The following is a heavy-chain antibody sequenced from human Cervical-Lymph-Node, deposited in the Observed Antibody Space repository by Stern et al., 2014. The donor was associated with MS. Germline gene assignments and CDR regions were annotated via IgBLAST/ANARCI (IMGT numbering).Heavy chain of an antibody. CDR1: GGSISSGDYY. V-gene: IGHV4-30-4*01. CDR2: IYYSGST. CDR3: ARDWDYCSSTSCYRYAFDI. D-gene: IGHD2-2*01. J-gene: IGHJ3*02. Sequence: QLQLQESGPGLVKPSQTLSLTCTVSGGSISSGDYYWSWIRQPPGKGLEWIGNIYYSGSTYYNPSLKSRVTISVDTSKNQFSLKLSSVTAADTAVYYCARDWDYCSSTSCYRYAFDIWGQGTMVTVSS.